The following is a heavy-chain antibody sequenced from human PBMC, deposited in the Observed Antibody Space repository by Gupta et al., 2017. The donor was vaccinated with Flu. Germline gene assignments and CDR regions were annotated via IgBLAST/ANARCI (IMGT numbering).Heavy chain of an antibody. D-gene: IGHD6-13*01. CDR1: GGSISSSSYY. CDR2: IYCSGIT. Sequence: QLQLQESGTGLVKPSETLSLPCTVPGGSISSSSYYWGWIRKPPGKGLEWIGSIYCSGITYYNPSLKSRVTISVDTSKNQFSLTLSSVTAADTAVYYCASRGPRAYSRYTLEVDYWGQGALVTVSS. CDR3: ASRGPRAYSRYTLEVDY. V-gene: IGHV4-39*01. J-gene: IGHJ4*02.